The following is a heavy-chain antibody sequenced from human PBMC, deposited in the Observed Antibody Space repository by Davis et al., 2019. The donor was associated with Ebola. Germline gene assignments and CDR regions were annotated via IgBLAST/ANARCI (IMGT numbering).Heavy chain of an antibody. CDR2: IYYSGST. Sequence: SETLSLTCTVSGGSISSSSYYWGWIRQPPGKGLEWIGSIYYSGSTYYNPSLKSRVTISVDTSKNPFSLKLSSVTAADTAVYYCARLEAARVGWFDPWGQGTLVTVSS. CDR1: GGSISSSSYY. D-gene: IGHD6-6*01. J-gene: IGHJ5*02. V-gene: IGHV4-39*07. CDR3: ARLEAARVGWFDP.